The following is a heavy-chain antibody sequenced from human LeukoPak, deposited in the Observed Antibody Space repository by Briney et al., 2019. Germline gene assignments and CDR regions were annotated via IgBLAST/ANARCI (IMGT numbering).Heavy chain of an antibody. CDR1: GYTSPFYG. Sequence: GASVMVSCKVSGYTSPFYGISWVRQAPGQGLEWMGWISAYNGNTNYAQKLQGRVTMTTDTSTSTAYMELRSLRSDDTAVYYCARDRALPVLRYFEEGFEFDYWGQGTLVTVSS. D-gene: IGHD3-9*01. J-gene: IGHJ4*02. CDR2: ISAYNGNT. CDR3: ARDRALPVLRYFEEGFEFDY. V-gene: IGHV1-18*01.